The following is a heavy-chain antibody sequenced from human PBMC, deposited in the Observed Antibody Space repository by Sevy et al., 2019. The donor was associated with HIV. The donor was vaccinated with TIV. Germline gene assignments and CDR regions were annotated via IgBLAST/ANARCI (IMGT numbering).Heavy chain of an antibody. J-gene: IGHJ5*02. Sequence: SETLSLTCTVSGVSISGGAYYWGWIRQPPGKGLGWIGSISYIGSTYYHPSLKSRVTISVDTSKNQFSLKLTSVTAADTAVYYCARRGDNIWFDPWGQGTLVTVSS. CDR2: ISYIGST. V-gene: IGHV4-39*01. CDR3: ARRGDNIWFDP. D-gene: IGHD2-15*01. CDR1: GVSISGGAYY.